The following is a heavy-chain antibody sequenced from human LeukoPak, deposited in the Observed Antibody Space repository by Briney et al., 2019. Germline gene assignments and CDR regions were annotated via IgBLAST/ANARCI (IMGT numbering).Heavy chain of an antibody. CDR3: VRAVGASLGSNYYYGLDV. Sequence: GGSLRLSCAASGFTFSDHYMDWVRQAPGKGLEWVGRTRNKAKSYTTEYAASVKGRFTIWRDDSKNSLYLQMNSLKTEDMAIYYCVRAVGASLGSNYYYGLDVWGQGTSVTVSS. D-gene: IGHD1-26*01. CDR1: GFTFSDHY. J-gene: IGHJ6*02. CDR2: TRNKAKSYTT. V-gene: IGHV3-72*01.